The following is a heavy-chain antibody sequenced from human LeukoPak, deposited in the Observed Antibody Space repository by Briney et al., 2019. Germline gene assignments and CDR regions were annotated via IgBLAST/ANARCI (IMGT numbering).Heavy chain of an antibody. CDR3: AREEAAAGPGTFDI. CDR1: GYTFTDYY. J-gene: IGHJ3*02. Sequence: ASVKVSCKASGYTFTDYYMHWVRQAPGQGLEWMGWINPNSGGSNYAQKFQDRVTMTRDTSINTVYMELRSLRSDDTAVYYCAREEAAAGPGTFDIWGQGTMVTVSS. V-gene: IGHV1-2*02. D-gene: IGHD6-13*01. CDR2: INPNSGGS.